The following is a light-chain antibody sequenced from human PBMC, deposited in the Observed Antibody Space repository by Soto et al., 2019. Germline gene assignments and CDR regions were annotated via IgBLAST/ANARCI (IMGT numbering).Light chain of an antibody. CDR2: EVN. CDR3: SSYAGSSNV. CDR1: SSDVGGYNY. Sequence: QSALTQPPSASGSPGQSVAISCTGTSSDVGGYNYVSWYQQHPGKAPKLMIYEVNKRPSGVPDRFSGSKSGHTASLTVSGLQSEDEADYYCSSYAGSSNVFGTGPKLTVL. J-gene: IGLJ1*01. V-gene: IGLV2-8*01.